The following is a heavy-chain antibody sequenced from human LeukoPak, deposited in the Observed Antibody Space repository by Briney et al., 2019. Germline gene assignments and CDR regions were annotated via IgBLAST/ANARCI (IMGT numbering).Heavy chain of an antibody. CDR2: IYHSGST. CDR1: GVSINSNNW. V-gene: IGHV4-4*02. D-gene: IGHD3-10*01. Sequence: SETLSLTCAVSGVSINSNNWWSWVRQPPGKGLEWIGEIYHSGSTNYNPSLKSRVTISVDKSKKQFSLKLSSVTAADTAVYYCARRKGFGEGYFDSWGQGTLVTVSS. J-gene: IGHJ4*02. CDR3: ARRKGFGEGYFDS.